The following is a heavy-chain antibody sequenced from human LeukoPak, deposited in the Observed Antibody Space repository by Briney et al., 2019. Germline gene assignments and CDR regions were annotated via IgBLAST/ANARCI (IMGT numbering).Heavy chain of an antibody. CDR3: AKGWRNWFDP. CDR2: IYYSGST. CDR1: GGSISSYY. D-gene: IGHD2-15*01. Sequence: SETLSLTCTVSGGSISSYYWSWLRQPPGKGLEWIGYIYYSGSTNYNPSLMSRVTISVDTSKNQFSLKLSSVTAADTAVYYCAKGWRNWFDPWGQGTLVTVSS. V-gene: IGHV4-59*01. J-gene: IGHJ5*02.